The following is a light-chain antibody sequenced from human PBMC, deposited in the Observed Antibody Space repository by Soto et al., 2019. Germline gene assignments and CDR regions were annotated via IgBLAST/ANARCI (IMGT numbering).Light chain of an antibody. CDR2: DVT. Sequence: QSALTQPASVSGSPGQSITISCTGTSSDVGGFNYVSWYQQHPGKAPTLMIYDVTNRPSGVSYRCSGSKSGNTASLTISGLQAEDEADYYCNSYSSSSTYVFGTGTEVTVL. CDR3: NSYSSSSTYV. CDR1: SSDVGGFNY. J-gene: IGLJ1*01. V-gene: IGLV2-14*03.